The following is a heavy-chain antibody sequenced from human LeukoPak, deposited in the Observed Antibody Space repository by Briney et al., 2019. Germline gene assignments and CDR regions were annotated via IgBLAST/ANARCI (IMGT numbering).Heavy chain of an antibody. Sequence: PSETLCLSCTVSGGSISGSSDYWGWIRQPPGKGLEWSGSIYNSGSTYYNTCLNSRATTSDNTSNRQYSLKLSAVTAEATAVYYCARDRALRQLARFRLETWFDPWGQGTLVTVSS. V-gene: IGHV4-39*07. D-gene: IGHD6-6*01. J-gene: IGHJ5*02. CDR2: IYNSGST. CDR3: ARDRALRQLARFRLETWFDP. CDR1: GGSISGSSDY.